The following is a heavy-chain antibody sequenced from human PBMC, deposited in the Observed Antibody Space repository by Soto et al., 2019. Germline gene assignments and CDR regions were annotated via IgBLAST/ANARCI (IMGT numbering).Heavy chain of an antibody. CDR1: GFSFTTYGVG. D-gene: IGHD2-2*01. CDR2: IYWDDQK. J-gene: IGHJ6*04. CDR3: TKKGQYHDSSACGRDCYMDV. Sequence: ITLKESGPTLVKPTQTLTLTCTFSGFSFTTYGVGVGWIRQAPGKAPEWLALIYWDDQKTFRSSLESRLTITKDTSKDQVVLTITNMDPVDTATYYCTKKGQYHDSSACGRDCYMDVWGKGTTVTVSS. V-gene: IGHV2-5*02.